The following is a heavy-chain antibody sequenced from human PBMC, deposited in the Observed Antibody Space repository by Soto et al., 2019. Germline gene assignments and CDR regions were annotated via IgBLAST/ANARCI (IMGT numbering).Heavy chain of an antibody. Sequence: QVHLVQSGAEVKKPGASVKVSCKASGYTFTSYGITWVRQAPGQGLEWMGWISALNGNTDYAQTLQGRVIVTRDTSTSTACMELRSLISDDTAVYYCARGRYGDYWGQGALVTVSS. V-gene: IGHV1-18*01. D-gene: IGHD1-1*01. J-gene: IGHJ4*02. CDR3: ARGRYGDY. CDR1: GYTFTSYG. CDR2: ISALNGNT.